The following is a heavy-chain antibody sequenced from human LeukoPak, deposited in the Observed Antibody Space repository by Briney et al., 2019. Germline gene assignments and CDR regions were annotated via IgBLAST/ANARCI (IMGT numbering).Heavy chain of an antibody. CDR1: GGTFSSYA. Sequence: SVKVSCKASGGTFSSYAISWVRQAPGQGLEWMGGIIPIFGTANYAQKFQGRVTITADKSTSTAYMELSSLRSEDTAVYYCARAGGYCSGGSCYSGAWARGYYMDVWGKGTTVTVSS. CDR2: IIPIFGTA. D-gene: IGHD2-15*01. V-gene: IGHV1-69*06. J-gene: IGHJ6*03. CDR3: ARAGGYCSGGSCYSGAWARGYYMDV.